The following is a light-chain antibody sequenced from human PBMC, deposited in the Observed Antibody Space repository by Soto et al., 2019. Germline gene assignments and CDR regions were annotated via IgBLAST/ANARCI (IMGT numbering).Light chain of an antibody. Sequence: DIQMTQSPSTLSASVGDRVTITCRASQSIRSWLAWYQQKPGTAPKLLIYKASTLQSGVPARFSGRGSGTEFPLTISSLQPDDFATYYCQQYNDNWTFGQGTKVEIK. V-gene: IGKV1-5*03. J-gene: IGKJ1*01. CDR3: QQYNDNWT. CDR2: KAS. CDR1: QSIRSW.